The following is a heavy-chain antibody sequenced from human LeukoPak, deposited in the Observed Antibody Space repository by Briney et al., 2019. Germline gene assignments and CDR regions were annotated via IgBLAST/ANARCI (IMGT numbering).Heavy chain of an antibody. D-gene: IGHD4-17*01. CDR3: ARDRGTTVTTETDY. CDR2: IYTSGST. CDR1: GGSISSYY. V-gene: IGHV4-4*07. Sequence: SESLSLTCTVSGGSISSYYWSWIRQPAGKGLEWIGRIYTSGSTNYNPSLKSRVTMSVDTSKNQFSLKLSSVTAADTAVYYCARDRGTTVTTETDYWGQGTLVTVSS. J-gene: IGHJ4*02.